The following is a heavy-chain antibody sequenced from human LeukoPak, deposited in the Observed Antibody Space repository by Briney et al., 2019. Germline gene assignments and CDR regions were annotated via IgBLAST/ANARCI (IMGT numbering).Heavy chain of an antibody. D-gene: IGHD5-18*01. CDR3: AREFGYSYGY. CDR1: GGSFSGYY. CDR2: INHSGST. V-gene: IGHV4-34*01. J-gene: IGHJ4*02. Sequence: PSETLSLTCAVYGGSFSGYYWSWIRQPPGKGLEWIGEINHSGSTNYNPSLKSRVTISVDTSKNQFSLKLSSVTAADTAVYYCAREFGYSYGYWGQGTLVTVSS.